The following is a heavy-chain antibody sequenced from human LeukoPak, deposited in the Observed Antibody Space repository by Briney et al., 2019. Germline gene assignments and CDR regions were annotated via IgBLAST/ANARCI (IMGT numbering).Heavy chain of an antibody. CDR3: ARSAAGTLDY. D-gene: IGHD6-13*01. CDR1: GDSVSSNSAT. J-gene: IGHJ4*02. CDR2: TYYKSKWYN. Sequence: SQTLSLTCAISGDSVSSNSATRNWIRQSPSRGLEWLGRTYYKSKWYNDYAISVKSRITINPDTSKNQFSLHLNSVTPEDTAVYYCARSAAGTLDYWGQGTLVTVSS. V-gene: IGHV6-1*01.